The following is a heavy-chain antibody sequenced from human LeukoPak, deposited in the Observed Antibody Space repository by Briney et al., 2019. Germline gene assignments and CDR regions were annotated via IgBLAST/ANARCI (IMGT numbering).Heavy chain of an antibody. Sequence: PGGSLRLSCAASGFTVSSTYMRWVRQAPGKGLEWVSVIYSGGSTYYADSVKGRFTISRDNSKNTLYLQMNSLRAEDTAVYYCRYYFDYWGQGTLVTVSS. CDR3: RYYFDY. CDR1: GFTVSSTY. J-gene: IGHJ4*02. CDR2: IYSGGST. V-gene: IGHV3-53*01.